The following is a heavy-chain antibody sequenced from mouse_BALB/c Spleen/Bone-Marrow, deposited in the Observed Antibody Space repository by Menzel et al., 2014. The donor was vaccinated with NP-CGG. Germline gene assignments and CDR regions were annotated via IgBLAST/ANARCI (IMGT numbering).Heavy chain of an antibody. CDR1: GFNIKDTY. CDR3: ARWEYYAMDY. V-gene: IGHV14-3*02. J-gene: IGHJ4*01. D-gene: IGHD4-1*01. CDR2: IDPANGNT. Sequence: EVKLQESGAELVKPGASVKLSCTASGFNIKDTYMHWVKQRPEQGLAWIGRIDPANGNTKYDPKFQGKATITADTSSNTAYLQLSSLTSEDTAGYYCARWEYYAMDYWGQGTSVTVSS.